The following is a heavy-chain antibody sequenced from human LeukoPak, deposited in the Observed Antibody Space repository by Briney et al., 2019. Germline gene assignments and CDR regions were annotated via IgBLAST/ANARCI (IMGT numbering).Heavy chain of an antibody. V-gene: IGHV4-59*12. D-gene: IGHD5-18*01. CDR3: ARDTATERAHFDY. CDR2: IYYSGST. J-gene: IGHJ4*02. Sequence: PSETLSLTCTVSGGSISSYYWSWIRQPPGKGLEWIGYIYYSGSTNYNPSLKSQVTISVDTSKNQFSLMLSSVTAADTAVYYCARDTATERAHFDYWGQGTLVTVSS. CDR1: GGSISSYY.